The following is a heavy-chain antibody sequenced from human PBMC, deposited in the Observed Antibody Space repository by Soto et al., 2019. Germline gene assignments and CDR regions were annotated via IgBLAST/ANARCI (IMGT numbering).Heavy chain of an antibody. D-gene: IGHD3-9*01. CDR3: AVSVTGSRSPLAH. Sequence: QVQLVQSGAEVKKPGSSVKVSCKASGGTFSSNAISWVRQAPGQGLEWMGGIIPIYASPNYAQNFQGRVTVTAYKATSKAYLELSRLKFADSAIYYCAVSVTGSRSPLAHWGQGTLVIVSA. J-gene: IGHJ4*02. V-gene: IGHV1-69*06. CDR2: IIPIYASP. CDR1: GGTFSSNA.